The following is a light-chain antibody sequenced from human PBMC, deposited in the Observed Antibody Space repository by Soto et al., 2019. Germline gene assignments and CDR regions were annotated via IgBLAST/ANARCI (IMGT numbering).Light chain of an antibody. CDR2: EAT. Sequence: QSALTQPASVSGSPGQSITISCSGTSNDVGSFNLVSWYQQHPGKVPKLMIYEATKRPSGVSNRFSGSKSGNTASMTISGLRAEDEADYYCCSYARSSTVVFGGGTKVTV. V-gene: IGLV2-23*01. CDR1: SNDVGSFNL. J-gene: IGLJ2*01. CDR3: CSYARSSTVV.